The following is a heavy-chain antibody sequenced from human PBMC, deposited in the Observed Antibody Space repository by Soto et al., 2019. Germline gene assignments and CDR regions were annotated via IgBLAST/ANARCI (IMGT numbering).Heavy chain of an antibody. Sequence: QVQLQQWGAGLLKPSETLSLTCAVYGGSFSDYYWSWIRQPPGKGLEWIGEINHSGSTNYNPSLKSRVTLSIDTSKNQFSLKLISVTAADTAVYYCARSVAGNDYWGQGTLVSVSS. D-gene: IGHD6-19*01. V-gene: IGHV4-34*01. CDR2: INHSGST. J-gene: IGHJ4*02. CDR1: GGSFSDYY. CDR3: ARSVAGNDY.